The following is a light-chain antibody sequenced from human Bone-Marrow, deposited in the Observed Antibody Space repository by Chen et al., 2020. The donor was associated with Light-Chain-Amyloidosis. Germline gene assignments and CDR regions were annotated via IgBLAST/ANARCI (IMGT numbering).Light chain of an antibody. Sequence: QSALTQPHSVSGSPGQSITISCTGTVTSVGSYNLVSWYQQYPGKAPKLLIYEDTKRPSGVSHRFSASKSGITASLTIAGIQAEDEAVYYCCSYAGTPWLFGGGTYLTVL. CDR1: VTSVGSYNL. CDR2: EDT. CDR3: CSYAGTPWL. V-gene: IGLV2-23*01. J-gene: IGLJ3*02.